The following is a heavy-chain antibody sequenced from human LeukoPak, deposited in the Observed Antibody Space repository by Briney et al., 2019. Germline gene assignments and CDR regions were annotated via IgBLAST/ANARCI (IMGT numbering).Heavy chain of an antibody. CDR2: FDPEDGET. CDR3: ATDLRRDGIAVDAFDI. J-gene: IGHJ3*02. Sequence: ASVKVSCKVSGYTLTELSMHWVRQAPGKGREWMGGFDPEDGETIYAQKFQGRVTMTEDTSTDTAYMELSSLRSEDTAVYYCATDLRRDGIAVDAFDIWGQGTIVTVSS. D-gene: IGHD5-12*01. CDR1: GYTLTELS. V-gene: IGHV1-24*01.